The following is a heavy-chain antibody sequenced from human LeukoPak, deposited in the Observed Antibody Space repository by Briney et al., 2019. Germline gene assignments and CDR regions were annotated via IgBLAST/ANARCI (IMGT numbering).Heavy chain of an antibody. CDR1: GFNFRSYW. V-gene: IGHV3-7*05. J-gene: IGHJ4*02. CDR3: ARLDYYGSGSYQVDY. Sequence: GSLKISCAGSGFNFRSYWMGWVRQAPGKGLEWVANIKPDGSEKCYVDSVKGRFTISRDNAKNSLYLQMNSLRAEDTAVYYCARLDYYGSGSYQVDYWGQGTLVTVSS. CDR2: IKPDGSEK. D-gene: IGHD3-10*01.